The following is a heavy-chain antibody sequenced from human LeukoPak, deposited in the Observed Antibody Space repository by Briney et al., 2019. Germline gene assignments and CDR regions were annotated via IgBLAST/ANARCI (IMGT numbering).Heavy chain of an antibody. Sequence: ASVKVSCKASGYTFTGYYMHWVRQAPGQGLEWMGWINPSGGGTNYAQKFQGRVTMTRDMSTSTVYMELSSLRSEDTAVYYCARKYYYDSSGPNWFDPWGQGTLVTVSS. CDR2: INPSGGGT. CDR1: GYTFTGYY. V-gene: IGHV1-46*01. CDR3: ARKYYYDSSGPNWFDP. D-gene: IGHD3-22*01. J-gene: IGHJ5*02.